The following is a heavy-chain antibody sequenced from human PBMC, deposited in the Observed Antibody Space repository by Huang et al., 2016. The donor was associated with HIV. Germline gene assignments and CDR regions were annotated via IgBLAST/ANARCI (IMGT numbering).Heavy chain of an antibody. CDR1: GDSISRGGYL. D-gene: IGHD2-15*01. Sequence: QVQLQESGPGPVKPSQTLSLTCTVSGDSISRGGYLWSWLRQSPGKGLAWIGSIYFTGTRSYNPALRSRVTMSVDTSKNQFSLRLTSVTAEDTAVYYCARDRITQCNGGRCYSDWSDPWGQGTLVIVSS. CDR3: ARDRITQCNGGRCYSDWSDP. J-gene: IGHJ5*02. V-gene: IGHV4-30-4*08. CDR2: IYFTGTR.